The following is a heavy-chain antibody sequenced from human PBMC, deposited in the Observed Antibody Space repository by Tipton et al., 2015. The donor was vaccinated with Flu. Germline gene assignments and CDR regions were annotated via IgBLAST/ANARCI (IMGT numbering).Heavy chain of an antibody. J-gene: IGHJ3*02. V-gene: IGHV4-59*06. CDR3: ASYYYGSGSYRGDAFDI. CDR2: IYYSGST. CDR1: GGSISSYY. D-gene: IGHD3-10*01. Sequence: TLSLTCTVSGGSISSYYWSWIRQPPGKGLEWIGYIYYSGSTYYNPSLKSRVTISVDTSKNQFSLKLSSVTAADTAVYYCASYYYGSGSYRGDAFDIWGQGTMVTVSS.